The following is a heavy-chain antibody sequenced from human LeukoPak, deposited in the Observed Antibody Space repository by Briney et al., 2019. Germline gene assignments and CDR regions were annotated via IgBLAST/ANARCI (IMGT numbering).Heavy chain of an antibody. CDR1: GFTFSSYW. J-gene: IGHJ4*02. D-gene: IGHD2-2*01. CDR2: INSDGSST. CDR3: ARGYCTTTSCPKAYYFDY. V-gene: IGHV3-74*01. Sequence: GGSLRLSCAASGFTFSSYWMHWVRQAPGKGLVWVSRINSDGSSTSYADSVKGRFTISRDTAKNTLYLQMNSLRAEDTAVYYCARGYCTTTSCPKAYYFDYWGQGTLVTVSS.